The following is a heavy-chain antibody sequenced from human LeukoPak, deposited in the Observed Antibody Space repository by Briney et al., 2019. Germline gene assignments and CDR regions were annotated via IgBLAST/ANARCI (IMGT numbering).Heavy chain of an antibody. J-gene: IGHJ3*02. CDR2: ISGSGGST. D-gene: IGHD1-26*01. V-gene: IGHV3-23*01. Sequence: PGGSLRLSCAASGFTFSSYAMSWVRQAPGKGLEWVSAISGSGGSTYYADSVKGRFTISRDNSKNSLYLQMNSLRAEDTALYYCAKDMMPLSGSYSPNAFDIWGQGTMVTVSS. CDR3: AKDMMPLSGSYSPNAFDI. CDR1: GFTFSSYA.